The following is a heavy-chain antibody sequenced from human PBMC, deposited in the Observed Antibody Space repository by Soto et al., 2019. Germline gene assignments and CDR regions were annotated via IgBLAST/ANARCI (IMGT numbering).Heavy chain of an antibody. CDR1: RYIFTGYY. V-gene: IGHV1-2*02. Sequence: VASVKVSCKTSRYIFTGYYMHWVRQAPGQGLEWMGWINPNSGDTNYAQRFKGRVSMTSDTSINTAYLELSRLRPGDTAVFFCARSHSAYHYHAMDAWGQGTAVTV. CDR2: INPNSGDT. CDR3: ARSHSAYHYHAMDA. J-gene: IGHJ6*02.